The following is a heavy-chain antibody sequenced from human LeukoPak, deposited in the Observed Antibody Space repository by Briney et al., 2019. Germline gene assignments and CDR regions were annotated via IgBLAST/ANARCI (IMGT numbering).Heavy chain of an antibody. CDR3: ARGDRQGNYPYYYMDV. V-gene: IGHV3-13*01. D-gene: IGHD1-7*01. CDR1: GFTFSSYD. Sequence: PGGSLRLSCAASGFTFSSYDMHWVRQATGKGLEWVSAIGTAGDTYYPGSVKGRFTISRESAKNSLYLQMNSLRAGDTAVYYCARGDRQGNYPYYYMDVWGKGTTVTVSS. J-gene: IGHJ6*03. CDR2: IGTAGDT.